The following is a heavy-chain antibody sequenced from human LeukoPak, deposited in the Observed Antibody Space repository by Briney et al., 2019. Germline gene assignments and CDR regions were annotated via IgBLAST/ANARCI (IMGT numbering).Heavy chain of an antibody. V-gene: IGHV3-7*01. Sequence: PGGSLRLSCAASGFTFSGHWMSWVRQAPGKGLEWVANINQGGSDKCYVDPVKGRFTISRDNANNLLYLQMNSRRGEDTAVYYCTRDRSRAEDDWGQGTLVTVSS. J-gene: IGHJ4*02. CDR1: GFTFSGHW. CDR2: INQGGSDK. CDR3: TRDRSRAEDD. D-gene: IGHD1-14*01.